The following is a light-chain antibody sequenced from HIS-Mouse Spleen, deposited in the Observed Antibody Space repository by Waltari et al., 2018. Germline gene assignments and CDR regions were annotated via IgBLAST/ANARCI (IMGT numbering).Light chain of an antibody. V-gene: IGLV6-57*02. CDR2: EDN. CDR1: SGSIASNH. J-gene: IGLJ3*02. Sequence: NFMLTQPHSVSESPGKTVTISCTGSSGSIASNHLQWYQQRPGSAPTTVIYEDNQRPSGVPDRFSGSIDSSSNSASLTISGLKTEDEADYYCQSYDSSNRVFGGGTKLTVL. CDR3: QSYDSSNRV.